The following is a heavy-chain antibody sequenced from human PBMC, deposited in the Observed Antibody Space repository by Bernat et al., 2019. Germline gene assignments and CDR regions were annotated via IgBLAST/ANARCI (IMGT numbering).Heavy chain of an antibody. J-gene: IGHJ6*02. V-gene: IGHV3-30*18. Sequence: QVQLVESGGGVVQPGRSLRLSCAASGFTFSTYGMHWVREAPGKGLEWVAAILYDGRNKYYADSVKGRFTISRDKSKNTLYLQMNSLRVEDTAVYYCANLDTAVGGMDVWGQGTTVTVSS. CDR1: GFTFSTYG. CDR3: ANLDTAVGGMDV. CDR2: ILYDGRNK. D-gene: IGHD5-18*01.